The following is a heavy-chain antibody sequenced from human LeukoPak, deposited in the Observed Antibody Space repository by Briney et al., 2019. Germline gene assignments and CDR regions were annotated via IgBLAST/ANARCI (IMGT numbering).Heavy chain of an antibody. CDR3: ARPLGYCTNGVCYGSYNWFDP. CDR2: MNPNSGNT. J-gene: IGHJ5*02. Sequence: ASVKVSCKASGYTFTSYDINWVRPATGQGLEWMGWMNPNSGNTGYAQKFQGRVTMTRNTSISTAYMELSSLRSEDTAVYYCARPLGYCTNGVCYGSYNWFDPWGQGTLVTVSS. CDR1: GYTFTSYD. D-gene: IGHD2-8*01. V-gene: IGHV1-8*01.